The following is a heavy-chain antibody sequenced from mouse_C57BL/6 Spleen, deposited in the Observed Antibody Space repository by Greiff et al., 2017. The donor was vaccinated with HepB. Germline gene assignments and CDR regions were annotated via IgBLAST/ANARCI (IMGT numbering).Heavy chain of an antibody. Sequence: EVQLQQSGTVLARPGASVKMSCKTSGYTFTSYWMHWVKQRPGQGLEWIGAIYPGNSDTSYNQKFKGKAKLTAVTSASTAYMELSSLTNEDSAVYYCTRWSNPIYWYFDVWGTGTTVTVSS. CDR3: TRWSNPIYWYFDV. CDR1: GYTFTSYW. CDR2: IYPGNSDT. J-gene: IGHJ1*03. V-gene: IGHV1-5*01. D-gene: IGHD2-5*01.